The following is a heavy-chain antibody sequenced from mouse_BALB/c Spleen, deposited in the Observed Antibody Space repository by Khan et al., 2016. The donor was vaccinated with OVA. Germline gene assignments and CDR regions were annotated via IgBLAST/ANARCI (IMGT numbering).Heavy chain of an antibody. CDR3: ARSVTITTVVATDFDY. CDR2: ISYSGRT. J-gene: IGHJ2*01. Sequence: EVELVESGPGPVNPSQSLSLTCTVTGYSITSDYARNWIRQFPGNKLEWMGYISYSGRTSYNPSLKSRISITRDTSKNQVFLQLNSVTTEDTATYFCARSVTITTVVATDFDYWGQGTTLTVSS. CDR1: GYSITSDYA. V-gene: IGHV3-2*02. D-gene: IGHD1-1*01.